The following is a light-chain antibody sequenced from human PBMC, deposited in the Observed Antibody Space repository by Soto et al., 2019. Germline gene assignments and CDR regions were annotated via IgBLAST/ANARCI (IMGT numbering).Light chain of an antibody. J-gene: IGKJ4*01. V-gene: IGKV4-1*01. CDR3: QQCFSAPLT. CDR1: QSLLSTSNNKNF. Sequence: DIVMTQSPDSLAVSLGERATINCKSSQSLLSTSNNKNFLVWYQHKPGQPPKLLFSWASTRESGVPDRFSGSGSDTDFTLTISSLQAEDVAVYYCQQCFSAPLTFGGGTKVEIK. CDR2: WAS.